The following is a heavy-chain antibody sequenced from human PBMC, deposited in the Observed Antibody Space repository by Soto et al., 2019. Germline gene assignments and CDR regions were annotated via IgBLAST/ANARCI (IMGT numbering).Heavy chain of an antibody. V-gene: IGHV3-43*01. CDR3: AKDIYGGYYDSSGYQGIGPLRRMDGMDV. D-gene: IGHD3-22*01. Sequence: GGSLRLSCAASGFTFDDYTMHWVRQAPGKGLEWVSLISWDGGSTYYADSVKGRFTISRDNSKNSLYLQMNSLRTEDTALYYCAKDIYGGYYDSSGYQGIGPLRRMDGMDVWGQGTTVTVSS. CDR1: GFTFDDYT. J-gene: IGHJ6*02. CDR2: ISWDGGST.